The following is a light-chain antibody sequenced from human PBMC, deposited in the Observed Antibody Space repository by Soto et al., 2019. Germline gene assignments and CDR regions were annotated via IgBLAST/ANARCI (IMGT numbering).Light chain of an antibody. V-gene: IGKV3-20*01. CDR2: GTS. Sequence: EVVFTQSPCTLSLSPGERVTLSCRASQSISNNHLAWYQQKPGQAPRLLIHGTSNRATGIPDRFSGSGPGTDFTLTISGLEPDDLAVYYCLQYGSSPRTFGRGTKVDI. CDR1: QSISNNH. J-gene: IGKJ1*01. CDR3: LQYGSSPRT.